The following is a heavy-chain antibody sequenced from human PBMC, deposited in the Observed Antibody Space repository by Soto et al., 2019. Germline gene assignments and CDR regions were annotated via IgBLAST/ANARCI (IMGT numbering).Heavy chain of an antibody. J-gene: IGHJ6*03. CDR2: IYYSGST. Sequence: SETLSLTCTVSGGSISSCYWSWIRQPPGKGLEWIGYIYYSGSTNYNPSLKSRVTISVDTSKNQFSLKLSSVTAADTAVYYCARHLVQKGMVRGEYYYYYMDVWGKGTTVTVSS. CDR3: ARHLVQKGMVRGEYYYYYMDV. V-gene: IGHV4-59*08. CDR1: GGSISSCY. D-gene: IGHD3-10*01.